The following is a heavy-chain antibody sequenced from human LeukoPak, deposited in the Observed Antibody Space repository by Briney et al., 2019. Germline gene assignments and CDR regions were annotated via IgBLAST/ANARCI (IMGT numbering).Heavy chain of an antibody. CDR1: GYIFTSYY. V-gene: IGHV1-46*03. CDR2: VYPSAGTS. CDR3: VREYHGGYFDF. D-gene: IGHD3-16*01. J-gene: IGHJ4*02. Sequence: GASVKVSCKASGYIFTSYYMHWVRQAPEQGLEWLGVVYPSAGTSDPAQRFRARITLSDDTSTSTAYMELRSLKSEDTAIYFCVREYHGGYFDFWGQGTLVTVSS.